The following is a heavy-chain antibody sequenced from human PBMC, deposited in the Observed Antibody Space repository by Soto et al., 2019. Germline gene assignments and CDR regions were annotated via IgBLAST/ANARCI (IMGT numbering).Heavy chain of an antibody. CDR3: ARGTRGTIAAPDS. V-gene: IGHV4-61*03. J-gene: IGHJ4*02. D-gene: IGHD6-13*01. CDR2: IYYTGGT. CDR1: GVSVRSGSYY. Sequence: PLETLSLTCPVSGVSVRSGSYYLRWIRQPPGKGLELIGYIYYTGGTNYKPRLTSRVTISVDTSKTHFSLKFNSLTAADTAVYYCARGTRGTIAAPDSGGQGTLVTVSS.